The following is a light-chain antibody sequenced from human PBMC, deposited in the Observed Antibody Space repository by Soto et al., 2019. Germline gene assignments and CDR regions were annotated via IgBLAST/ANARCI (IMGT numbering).Light chain of an antibody. V-gene: IGKV4-1*01. J-gene: IGKJ1*01. CDR2: WAS. CDR3: QQYYSTPT. CDR1: QSVLYNSNNKNF. Sequence: DIVMTQSPDSLAVSMGERATINCKSSQSVLYNSNNKNFLTWYQQKPGQPPKLLIYWASTRESGVPDRFSGSGSGTDFTLTISSLQAEDVAVYYCQQYYSTPTFGQGTKVDI.